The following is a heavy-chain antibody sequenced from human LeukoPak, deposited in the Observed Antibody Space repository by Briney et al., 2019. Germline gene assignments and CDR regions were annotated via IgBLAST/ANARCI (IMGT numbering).Heavy chain of an antibody. CDR2: IIPIFGTA. V-gene: IGHV1-69*06. CDR1: GGTFSSYA. Sequence: GAPVKVSRKASGGTFSSYAISWVRQAPGQGLEWMGGIIPIFGTANYAQKFQGRVTITADKSTSTAYMELSSLRSEDTAVYYCARVIPTSPNYYDSSGSGPYYMDVWGKGTTVTVSS. J-gene: IGHJ6*03. D-gene: IGHD3-22*01. CDR3: ARVIPTSPNYYDSSGSGPYYMDV.